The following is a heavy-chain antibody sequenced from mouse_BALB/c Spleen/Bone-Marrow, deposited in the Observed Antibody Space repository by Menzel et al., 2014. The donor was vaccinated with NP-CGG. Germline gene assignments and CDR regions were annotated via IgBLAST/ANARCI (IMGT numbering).Heavy chain of an antibody. J-gene: IGHJ3*01. V-gene: IGHV2-6-7*01. D-gene: IGHD2-4*01. Sequence: VQVVESGPGLVSPSQSLSITCTVSGFSLTGYGVNWVRQPPGKGLEWLGMIWGDGSTDYNSALKSRLSISKDNSKSQVFLKMNSLQTDDTARYYCASSTMITTGFAYWGQGTLVTVSA. CDR2: IWGDGST. CDR3: ASSTMITTGFAY. CDR1: GFSLTGYG.